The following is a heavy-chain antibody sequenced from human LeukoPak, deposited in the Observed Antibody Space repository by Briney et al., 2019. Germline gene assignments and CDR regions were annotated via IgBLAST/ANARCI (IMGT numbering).Heavy chain of an antibody. V-gene: IGHV6-1*01. D-gene: IGHD1-26*01. Sequence: SQTLSLTCAISGDSVSSNSAAWNWIRQSPSRGLEWLGRTSYRSKWYNDYAVSVKSRITINPDTSKNQFSLQLNSVTPEDTAVYYCARGGGATTISAFDIWGQGTMVTVSS. CDR1: GDSVSSNSAA. CDR3: ARGGGATTISAFDI. CDR2: TSYRSKWYN. J-gene: IGHJ3*02.